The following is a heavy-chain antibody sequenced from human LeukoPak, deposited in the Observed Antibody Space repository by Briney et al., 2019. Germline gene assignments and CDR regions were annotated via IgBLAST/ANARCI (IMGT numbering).Heavy chain of an antibody. V-gene: IGHV3-23*01. CDR3: AIMHGYYDGSGYWVQ. CDR1: GSNFS. J-gene: IGHJ1*01. CDR2: ITPNADRT. D-gene: IGHD3-22*01. Sequence: GGSLRLSCAASGSNFSWVRQAPGKGLEWVSFITPNADRTSYADSVEGRFTISRDNPRNTLYMQMNSLRDEDTAVYYCAIMHGYYDGSGYWVQWGQGTLVTVSS.